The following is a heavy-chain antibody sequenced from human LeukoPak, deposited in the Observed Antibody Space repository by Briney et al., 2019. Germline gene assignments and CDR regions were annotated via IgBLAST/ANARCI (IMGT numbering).Heavy chain of an antibody. CDR1: GYSFTSYW. Sequence: GESLKISCKGSGYSFTSYWIGWARQMPGKGLEWMGIIYPGDSDTRYSPSFQGQVTISADKSISTVYLQWSSLKASDTAMYYSAGSTGDFWSGFDYWGQGTLVTVSS. V-gene: IGHV5-51*01. CDR2: IYPGDSDT. D-gene: IGHD3-3*01. CDR3: AGSTGDFWSGFDY. J-gene: IGHJ4*02.